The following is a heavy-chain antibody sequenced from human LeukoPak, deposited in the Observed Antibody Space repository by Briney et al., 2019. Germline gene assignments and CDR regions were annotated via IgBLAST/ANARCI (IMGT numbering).Heavy chain of an antibody. Sequence: GGSLRLSCAASGFTFSSYGMQWVRQAPGKGLEWVAFIRYDGSNKYYADSVKGRFTISRDNSKNTLYLQMNSLRPEDTAVYYCATGYCSGGSCYSDFDYWGQGTLVTVSS. J-gene: IGHJ4*02. CDR3: ATGYCSGGSCYSDFDY. CDR2: IRYDGSNK. CDR1: GFTFSSYG. D-gene: IGHD2-15*01. V-gene: IGHV3-30*02.